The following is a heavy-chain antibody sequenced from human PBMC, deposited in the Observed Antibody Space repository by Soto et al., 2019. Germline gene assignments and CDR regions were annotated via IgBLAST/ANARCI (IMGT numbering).Heavy chain of an antibody. V-gene: IGHV5-10-1*01. CDR2: IDPSDSQT. D-gene: IGHD3-22*01. CDR3: ARQIYDSDTGPNFQYYFDA. J-gene: IGHJ4*02. Sequence: GESLKISCKGSGYSFAGYWITWVRQKPGKGLEWMGRIDPSDSQTYYSPSFRGHVTISVTKSITTVFLQWSSLRASDTAIYYCARQIYDSDTGPNFQYYFDAWGQGTPVTVSS. CDR1: GYSFAGYW.